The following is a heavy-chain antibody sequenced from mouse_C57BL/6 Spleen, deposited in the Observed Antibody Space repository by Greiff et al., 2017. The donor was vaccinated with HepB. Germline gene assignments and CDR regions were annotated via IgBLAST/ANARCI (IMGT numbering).Heavy chain of an antibody. CDR3: ASITTVVATKGYFDY. J-gene: IGHJ2*01. Sequence: QVQLQQPGAELVMPGASVKLSCKASGYTFTSYWMHWVKQRPGQGLEWIGAIDPSDSYTNYNQKFKGKSTLTVDKSSSTAYMQLSSLTSEDSAVYYCASITTVVATKGYFDYWGQGTTLTVSS. V-gene: IGHV1-69*01. CDR2: IDPSDSYT. CDR1: GYTFTSYW. D-gene: IGHD1-1*01.